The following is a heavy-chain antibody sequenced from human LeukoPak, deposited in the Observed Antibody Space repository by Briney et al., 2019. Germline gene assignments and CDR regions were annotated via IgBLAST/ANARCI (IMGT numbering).Heavy chain of an antibody. CDR1: GFTFSDEY. V-gene: IGHV3-11*01. Sequence: GGSLRLSCAASGFTFSDEYMSWIRQAPGKGLEWVSYICNTGGFISYADSVKGRFTVSRDNSKNSLYLQMNSLRAEDAAAYYCVRGRGAGPGAHFDYWGQGTLVTASS. CDR3: VRGRGAGPGAHFDY. CDR2: ICNTGGFI. J-gene: IGHJ4*02. D-gene: IGHD3-10*01.